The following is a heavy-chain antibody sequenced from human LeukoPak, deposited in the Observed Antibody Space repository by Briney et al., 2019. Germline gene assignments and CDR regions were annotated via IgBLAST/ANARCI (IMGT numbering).Heavy chain of an antibody. CDR1: GGSISSSSYY. CDR2: IYYSGST. Sequence: SETLSLTCTVSGGSISSSSYYWGWIRQPPGNGLEWIGSIYYSGSTYHNPSLKSRVTISVDTSKNQFSLKLSSVTAADTAVYYCGHDSSGYYSDYWGQGTLVTVSS. J-gene: IGHJ4*02. D-gene: IGHD3-22*01. V-gene: IGHV4-39*01. CDR3: GHDSSGYYSDY.